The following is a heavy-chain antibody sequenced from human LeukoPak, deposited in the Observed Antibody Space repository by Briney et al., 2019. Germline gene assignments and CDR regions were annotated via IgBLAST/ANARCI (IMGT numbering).Heavy chain of an antibody. CDR3: VKDRGRWIQWDHLDH. V-gene: IGHV3-7*03. D-gene: IGHD5-24*01. CDR1: GFTFSSYW. J-gene: IGHJ4*02. Sequence: GGSLRLSCAASGFTFSSYWMSWVRQAPGKGLEWVANIKQDGSEKYYVDSVKGRFTISRDNAKNSLYLQMNSLRAEDMALYYCVKDRGRWIQWDHLDHRGQGTLVTVSS. CDR2: IKQDGSEK.